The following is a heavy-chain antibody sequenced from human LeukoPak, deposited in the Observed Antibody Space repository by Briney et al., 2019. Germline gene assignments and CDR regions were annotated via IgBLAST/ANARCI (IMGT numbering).Heavy chain of an antibody. CDR1: GLTFSDYD. Sequence: PGGSLRLSCAASGLTFSDYDMHWVRQATGKGLEWVSAIGTAGDTYYTGSVKGRFTISRENAMNSLYLQMNSLRAGDTAVYYCARVAKERVGGVYYFDYWGQGTLVTVSS. J-gene: IGHJ4*02. CDR2: IGTAGDT. D-gene: IGHD1-1*01. V-gene: IGHV3-13*01. CDR3: ARVAKERVGGVYYFDY.